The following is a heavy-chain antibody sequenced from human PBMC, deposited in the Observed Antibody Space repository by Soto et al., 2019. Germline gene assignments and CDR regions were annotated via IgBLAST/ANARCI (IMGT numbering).Heavy chain of an antibody. V-gene: IGHV3-15*01. Sequence: EVQLVESGGGLVKPGGSLRLSCAASGFSFSNVWMSWVRQAPGKGLEWVGRIKSKTDGGTTDYAAPVKGRFTISRDDSKTTLYLQMNSLKTEDTAVYYCSFQESTTVTMFEYWGQGTPVTVSS. CDR3: SFQESTTVTMFEY. CDR2: IKSKTDGGTT. CDR1: GFSFSNVW. J-gene: IGHJ4*02. D-gene: IGHD4-17*01.